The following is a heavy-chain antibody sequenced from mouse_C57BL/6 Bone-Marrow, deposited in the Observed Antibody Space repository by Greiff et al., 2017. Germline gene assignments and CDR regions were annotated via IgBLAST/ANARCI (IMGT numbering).Heavy chain of an antibody. D-gene: IGHD2-3*01. CDR2: IWSGGST. J-gene: IGHJ3*01. V-gene: IGHV2-2*01. CDR3: ARNLGDGYWFAY. Sequence: VQGVESGPGLVQPSQSLSITCTVSGFSLTSYGVHWVRQSPGKGLGWLGVIWSGGSTDYNAAFISRLSISKDNSKSQVFFKMNSLQADDTAIYYCARNLGDGYWFAYWGQGTLVTVSA. CDR1: GFSLTSYG.